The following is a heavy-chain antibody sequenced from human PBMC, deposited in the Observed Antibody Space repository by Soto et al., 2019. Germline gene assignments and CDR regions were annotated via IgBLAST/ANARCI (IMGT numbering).Heavy chain of an antibody. CDR2: IIPIFGTA. CDR3: ARVYCSGGSCYSPYYYYGMDV. Sequence: SVKVSCXASGGTFGSYAISWVRQDPGQGLEWMGGIIPIFGTANYAQKFQGRVTITADESTSTAYMELSSLRSEDTAVYYCARVYCSGGSCYSPYYYYGMDVWGQGTTVTVSS. V-gene: IGHV1-69*13. J-gene: IGHJ6*02. CDR1: GGTFGSYA. D-gene: IGHD2-15*01.